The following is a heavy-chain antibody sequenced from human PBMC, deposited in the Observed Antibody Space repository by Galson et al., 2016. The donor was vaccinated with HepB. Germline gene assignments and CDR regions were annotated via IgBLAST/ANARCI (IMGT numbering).Heavy chain of an antibody. D-gene: IGHD3-22*01. V-gene: IGHV3-64*02. J-gene: IGHJ4*02. CDR3: VRVGSGYDY. CDR1: GFIISDYS. Sequence: SLRLSCAASGFIISDYSMHWVRRAPGRGLEYDSAIHYHGGSTFYADSVKGRFTISRDNSKNTLYLHVGSLRPEDMAVYYCVRVGSGYDYWGQGTLVTVSS. CDR2: IHYHGGST.